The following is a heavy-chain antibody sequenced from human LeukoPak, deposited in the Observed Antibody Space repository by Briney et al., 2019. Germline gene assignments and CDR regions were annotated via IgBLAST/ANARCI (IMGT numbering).Heavy chain of an antibody. D-gene: IGHD6-13*01. CDR2: ISSSSSYI. CDR1: GFTFSSYS. V-gene: IGHV3-21*01. CDR3: ARDIAAGTSLDR. J-gene: IGHJ4*02. Sequence: GGSLTLSFAASGFTFSSYSMNWVRQAPGKGLEWVSSISSSSSYIYYADSVKGRFTISRDNAKNSLYLQMNSLRAEDTAVYYCARDIAAGTSLDRWGQGTLVTVSS.